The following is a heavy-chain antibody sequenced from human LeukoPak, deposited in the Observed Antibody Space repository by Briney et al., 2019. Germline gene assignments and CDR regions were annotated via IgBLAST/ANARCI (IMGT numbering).Heavy chain of an antibody. Sequence: PGGSLRLSCAASGFTFSSYAMSWVRQAPGKGLEWVSAISGSGGSTYYADSVKGRFTISRDNSKNTPYLQMNSLRAEDTAVYYCAKARYDSSGYYLAYYFDYWGQGTLVTVSS. V-gene: IGHV3-23*01. J-gene: IGHJ4*02. CDR1: GFTFSSYA. D-gene: IGHD3-22*01. CDR3: AKARYDSSGYYLAYYFDY. CDR2: ISGSGGST.